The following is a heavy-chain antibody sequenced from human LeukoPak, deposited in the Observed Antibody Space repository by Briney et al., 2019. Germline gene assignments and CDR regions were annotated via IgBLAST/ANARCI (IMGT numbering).Heavy chain of an antibody. D-gene: IGHD1-14*01. Sequence: GGSLRLSCAASGFTFSSYGMHWVRQAPGKGLEWVAFIRYDGSNKYYADSVKGRFTISRDNSKNTLYLQMNSLRAEDTAVYYCAKDNRDRTIIPDAFDIWGQGTMVTVSS. J-gene: IGHJ3*02. V-gene: IGHV3-30*02. CDR3: AKDNRDRTIIPDAFDI. CDR1: GFTFSSYG. CDR2: IRYDGSNK.